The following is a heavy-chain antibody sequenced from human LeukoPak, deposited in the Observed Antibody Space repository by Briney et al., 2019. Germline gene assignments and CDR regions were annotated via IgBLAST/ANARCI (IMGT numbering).Heavy chain of an antibody. CDR2: INPNSGGT. Sequence: ASVKVSCKASGYTFTGYYMHWVRQAPGQGLEWMGRINPNSGGTNYAQKFQDRVTMTRDTSISTAYMELSRLRSDDTAVYYCARAYDSSGYYYAYWGQGTLVTVSS. J-gene: IGHJ4*02. V-gene: IGHV1-2*06. CDR1: GYTFTGYY. D-gene: IGHD3-22*01. CDR3: ARAYDSSGYYYAY.